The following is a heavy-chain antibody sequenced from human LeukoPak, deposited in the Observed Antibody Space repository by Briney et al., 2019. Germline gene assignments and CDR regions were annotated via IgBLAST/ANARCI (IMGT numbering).Heavy chain of an antibody. V-gene: IGHV1-69*13. CDR2: IIPIFGTA. CDR1: GGTFSSYA. D-gene: IGHD3-22*01. J-gene: IGHJ4*02. CDR3: ARDTFDSSGTDY. Sequence: SAKVSCKASGGTFSSYAISWVRQAPGQGLEWMGGIIPIFGTANYAQKFQGRVTITADESTSTAYMELSSLRSEDTAVYYCARDTFDSSGTDYWGQGTLVTVSS.